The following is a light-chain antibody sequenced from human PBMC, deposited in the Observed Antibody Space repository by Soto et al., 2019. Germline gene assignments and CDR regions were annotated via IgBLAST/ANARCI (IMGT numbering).Light chain of an antibody. CDR3: QQYNNWPRT. V-gene: IGKV3-15*01. Sequence: EIVMTQSPGTLSVSPGERATHSCRASHSVSSNLAWYQQKPGQAPRLLIYGASTRATGIPARFSGSRSGTEFTLTISSLQSEDFAVYYCQQYNNWPRTFGQGTKVEIK. CDR2: GAS. CDR1: HSVSSN. J-gene: IGKJ1*01.